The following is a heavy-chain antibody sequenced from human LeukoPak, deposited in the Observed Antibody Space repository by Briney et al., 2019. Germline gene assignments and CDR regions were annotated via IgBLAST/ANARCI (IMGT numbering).Heavy chain of an antibody. Sequence: PGGSLRLSCAASGFTFSSYAMSWARQAPGKGLEWVSAISGSGGSTYYADSVKGRFTISRDNSKNTLYLQMNSLRAEDTAVYYCAKDSSSWYVPWFDPWGQGTLVTVSS. CDR3: AKDSSSWYVPWFDP. CDR1: GFTFSSYA. D-gene: IGHD6-13*01. CDR2: ISGSGGST. V-gene: IGHV3-23*01. J-gene: IGHJ5*02.